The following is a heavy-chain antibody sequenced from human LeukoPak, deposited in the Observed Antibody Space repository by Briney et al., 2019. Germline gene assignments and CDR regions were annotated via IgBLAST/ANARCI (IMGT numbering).Heavy chain of an antibody. Sequence: SETLSLTCTVSGGSISSHYWSWIRQPPGKGLEWIGYIYSSGSTNYNPSLRSRVTISVDTSKNQFFLILSSVTATDTAVYYCARENDYSYDSWGQGTLVTVSS. CDR1: GGSISSHY. J-gene: IGHJ4*02. CDR3: ARENDYSYDS. CDR2: IYSSGST. V-gene: IGHV4-59*11. D-gene: IGHD2-21*01.